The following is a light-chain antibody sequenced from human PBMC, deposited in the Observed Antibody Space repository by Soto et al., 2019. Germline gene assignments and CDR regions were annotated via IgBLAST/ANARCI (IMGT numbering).Light chain of an antibody. Sequence: QSVLTQPASVSGSPGQSITISCTGTSSDVGGHNYVSWFQQHPGKAPKLMIYEVSNRPSGVSNRFSGSKSGNTASLTISGLQTEDEADYYCSSFTTSSTWVFGGGTKLTVL. CDR2: EVS. CDR3: SSFTTSSTWV. CDR1: SSDVGGHNY. V-gene: IGLV2-14*01. J-gene: IGLJ3*02.